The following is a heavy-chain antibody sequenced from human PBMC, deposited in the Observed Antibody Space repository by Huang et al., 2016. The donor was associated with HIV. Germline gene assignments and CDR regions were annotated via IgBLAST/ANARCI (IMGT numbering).Heavy chain of an antibody. CDR3: ARHERWAMVRGVPQWGFDY. D-gene: IGHD3-10*01. CDR2: IYDSGCT. CDR1: GGSFSSSSYY. V-gene: IGHV4-39*01. Sequence: QLQLQESGPGLVKPSETLSLTCTVPGGSFSSSSYYWGWIRPPPGKGLEWIGTIYDSGCTYYNPSITGRVTIAVDTSKNQVSLKLSSVTAADTAVYYCARHERWAMVRGVPQWGFDYWGQGTLVTVSS. J-gene: IGHJ4*02.